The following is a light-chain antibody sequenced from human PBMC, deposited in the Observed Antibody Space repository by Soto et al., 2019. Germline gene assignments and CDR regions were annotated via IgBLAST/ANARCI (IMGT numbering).Light chain of an antibody. CDR2: DVT. V-gene: IGLV2-14*03. CDR1: SSDVGNNNY. J-gene: IGLJ1*01. Sequence: QSALTQPASVSGSPGQSITISCTGTSSDVGNNNYVSWYQHHPGRAPKVMICDVTNRPSGVSNRFSGSKSGNTASLTISVLQAEDEADYYCSSFTGSSYVFGTGTKVTVL. CDR3: SSFTGSSYV.